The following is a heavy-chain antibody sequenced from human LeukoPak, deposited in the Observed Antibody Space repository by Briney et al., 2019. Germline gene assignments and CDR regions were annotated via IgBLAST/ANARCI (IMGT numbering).Heavy chain of an antibody. CDR1: SGSISSSSYY. CDR3: ARYDSGGFYRNFDY. D-gene: IGHD3-22*01. Sequence: SETLSLTCTVSSGSISSSSYYWGWIRQPPGKGLEWIGNIYYSGSTYYNPSLKSRVTISVDTSQSQFSLRLSSVTAADTVLYYCARYDSGGFYRNFDYWGQGTLVTVSS. J-gene: IGHJ4*02. CDR2: IYYSGST. V-gene: IGHV4-39*01.